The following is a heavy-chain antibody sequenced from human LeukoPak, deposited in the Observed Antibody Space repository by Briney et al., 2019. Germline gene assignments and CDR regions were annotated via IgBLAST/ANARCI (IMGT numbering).Heavy chain of an antibody. V-gene: IGHV1-69*05. Sequence: GASVKVSCKASGGTFSSYAISWVRQAPGQGLEWMGGIIPIFGTANYAQKFQGRVTMTRNTSISTAYMELSSLRSEDTAVYYCARLGAYYYGSGSYSLWGQGTLVTVSS. D-gene: IGHD3-10*01. CDR2: IIPIFGTA. CDR3: ARLGAYYYGSGSYSL. CDR1: GGTFSSYA. J-gene: IGHJ4*02.